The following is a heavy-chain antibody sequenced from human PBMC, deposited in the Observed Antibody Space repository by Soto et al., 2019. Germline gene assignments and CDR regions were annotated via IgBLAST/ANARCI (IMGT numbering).Heavy chain of an antibody. CDR1: GGSISSGDYY. D-gene: IGHD3-3*01. Sequence: SETLSLTCTVSGGSISSGDYYWSWIRQPPGKGLEWIGYIYYSGSTYYNPSLKSRVTISVDTSKNQFSLKLSSVTAADTAVYYCARVGITIFGRWYFDLWGRGTLVTVSS. CDR3: ARVGITIFGRWYFDL. CDR2: IYYSGST. J-gene: IGHJ2*01. V-gene: IGHV4-30-4*01.